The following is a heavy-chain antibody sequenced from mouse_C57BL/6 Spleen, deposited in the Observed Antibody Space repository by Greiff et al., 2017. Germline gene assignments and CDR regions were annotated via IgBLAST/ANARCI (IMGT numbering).Heavy chain of an antibody. CDR3: SGRWAGMAY. CDR1: GFTFSNYW. J-gene: IGHJ3*01. CDR2: IGFKSGNYAT. D-gene: IGHD1-1*02. V-gene: IGHV6-3*01. Sequence: VKVQQSGGDLVQPGASVKLSCVASGFTFSNYWMNWVRQTPGQGLEWLAQIGFKSGNYATHHAESVKGRFNISRDEAKSSVYRQTYNLRAEDTGIYYCSGRWAGMAYWGQGTLVTVSA.